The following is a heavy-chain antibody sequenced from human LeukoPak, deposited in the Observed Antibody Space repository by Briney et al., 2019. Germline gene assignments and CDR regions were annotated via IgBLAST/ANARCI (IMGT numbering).Heavy chain of an antibody. V-gene: IGHV1-2*02. CDR3: ESGAVYTGLVPDPLHY. CDR1: GYTFSGYY. J-gene: IGHJ4*02. Sequence: ASVKVSCKASGYTFSGYYMHWVRQAPGQGLEWMGWINPNSGGTNYAQKFQGRVTMTRDTSISTAYMELSRLRSDDTAVYYCESGAVYTGLVPDPLHYWGQGTLVTASS. D-gene: IGHD5-18*01. CDR2: INPNSGGT.